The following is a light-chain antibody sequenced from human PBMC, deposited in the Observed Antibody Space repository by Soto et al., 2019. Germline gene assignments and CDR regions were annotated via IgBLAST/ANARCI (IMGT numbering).Light chain of an antibody. CDR3: NSYADSNKFV. CDR2: EVS. J-gene: IGLJ1*01. V-gene: IGLV2-14*01. Sequence: QSALTQPASVSGSPGQSITISCTGTSSDVGGYNYVPWYQQHPGKAPKLMIYEVSNRPSGVSNRFSGSKSGNTASLTISGLQAEDEADYYCNSYADSNKFVFGSGTKVTVL. CDR1: SSDVGGYNY.